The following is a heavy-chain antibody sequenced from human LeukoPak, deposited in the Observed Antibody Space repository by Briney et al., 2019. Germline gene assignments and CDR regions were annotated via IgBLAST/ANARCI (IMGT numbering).Heavy chain of an antibody. CDR1: GFTFSSYW. D-gene: IGHD2-21*01. V-gene: IGHV3-30*03. Sequence: GGSLRLSCAASGFTFSSYWMNWVRQAPGKGLEWVAVIQNDASTRNYVDSVKGRFTISRDNSENTVFLQMDSLRVEDTAVYYCARELSQIVWGGLDYGGQGTLVSVSS. CDR3: ARELSQIVWGGLDY. CDR2: IQNDASTR. J-gene: IGHJ4*02.